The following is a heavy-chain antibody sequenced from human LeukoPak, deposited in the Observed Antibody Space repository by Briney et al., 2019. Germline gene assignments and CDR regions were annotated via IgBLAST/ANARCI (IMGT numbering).Heavy chain of an antibody. CDR1: GGSMSSYY. CDR2: IYYSGST. V-gene: IGHV4-59*08. D-gene: IGHD5-24*01. Sequence: SETLSLTCTVSGGSMSSYYWSWIRQPPGKGLEWIGYIYYSGSTKYNPSLKSRVTISVDTSKNQFSLKLSSVTAADTAVYYCARGARAGYNLEHFDYWCQGTLVTVSS. CDR3: ARGARAGYNLEHFDY. J-gene: IGHJ4*02.